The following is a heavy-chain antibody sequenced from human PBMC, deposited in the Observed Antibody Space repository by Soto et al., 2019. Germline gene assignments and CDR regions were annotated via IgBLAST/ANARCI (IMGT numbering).Heavy chain of an antibody. CDR1: GGAFSSYA. V-gene: IGHV1-69*06. CDR2: IIPIFGTA. D-gene: IGHD3-22*01. J-gene: IGHJ3*02. Sequence: SVKVSCKASGGAFSSYAISWVRQAPGQGLEWMGGIIPIFGTANYAQKFQGRVTITADKSTSTAYMELSSLRSEDTAVYYCARHYYDSSGYYYGIAYAFDIWGQGTMVTVSS. CDR3: ARHYYDSSGYYYGIAYAFDI.